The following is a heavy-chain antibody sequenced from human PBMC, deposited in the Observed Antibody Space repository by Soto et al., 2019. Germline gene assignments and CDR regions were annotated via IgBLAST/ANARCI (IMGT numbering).Heavy chain of an antibody. Sequence: QAQLVQPGGEVKRPGASVKVSCKASGYTFNKYGLNWVGQAPGQGLEWMGRISAFIDYTNLAQKFQGRIILTTDTSKNTAYMELQILRSDDTAMYYCARGRDEVIPAGSPEAFDVWGQGKMVTGSS. CDR1: GYTFNKYG. CDR3: ARGRDEVIPAGSPEAFDV. CDR2: ISAFIDYT. J-gene: IGHJ3*01. V-gene: IGHV1-18*01. D-gene: IGHD6-13*01.